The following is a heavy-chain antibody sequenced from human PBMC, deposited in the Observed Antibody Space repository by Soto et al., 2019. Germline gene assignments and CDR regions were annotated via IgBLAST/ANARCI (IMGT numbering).Heavy chain of an antibody. CDR3: AAVLAYSSSFYYYYYGMDV. CDR2: IVVGSGNT. V-gene: IGHV1-58*01. J-gene: IGHJ6*02. CDR1: GFTFTSSA. D-gene: IGHD6-6*01. Sequence: ASVKVSCKASGFTFTSSAVQWVRQARGQRLEWIGWIVVGSGNTNYAQKFQERVTITRDMSTSTAYMELSSLRSEDTAVYYCAAVLAYSSSFYYYYYGMDVWGQGTTVTVSS.